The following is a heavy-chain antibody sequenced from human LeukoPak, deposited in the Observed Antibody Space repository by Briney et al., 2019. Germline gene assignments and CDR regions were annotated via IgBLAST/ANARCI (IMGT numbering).Heavy chain of an antibody. V-gene: IGHV4-59*01. J-gene: IGHJ6*03. Sequence: SETLSLTCTVSGDSIRSYYWSWIRQPPRKGLEWIGYIYYSGSTNYNPSLKSRVTISIDTSKNQFSLKLSSVTAADTAVYYCARGDYYYMDVWGKGTTVTVPS. CDR1: GDSIRSYY. CDR2: IYYSGST. CDR3: ARGDYYYMDV.